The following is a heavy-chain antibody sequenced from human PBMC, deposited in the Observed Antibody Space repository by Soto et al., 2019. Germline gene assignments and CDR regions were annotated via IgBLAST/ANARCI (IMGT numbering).Heavy chain of an antibody. D-gene: IGHD1-26*01. V-gene: IGHV1-69*06. CDR1: GGTVTSYA. Sequence: SVKVSCKGSGGTVTSYAVTWVRQAPGQGLEWMGGVTPIFGAATYAQKFLGRVTITADKSTSTVYMELSSLGSEDTAVYYCAIRQGEVSENNWFATWGQGTLVTVSS. CDR3: AIRQGEVSENNWFAT. J-gene: IGHJ5*02. CDR2: VTPIFGAA.